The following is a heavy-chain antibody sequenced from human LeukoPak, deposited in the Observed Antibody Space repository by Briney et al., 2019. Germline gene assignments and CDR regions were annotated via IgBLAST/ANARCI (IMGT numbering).Heavy chain of an antibody. D-gene: IGHD3-22*01. CDR2: INHSGST. Sequence: SETLSLTCAVYGGSFSGYYWSWIRQPPGKGLEWIGEINHSGSTNYNPSLKSRVTISVDTSKNQFSLKLSSVTAADAAVYYCARGSPGRRVVITPFRAFDIWGQGTMVTVSS. CDR3: ARGSPGRRVVITPFRAFDI. V-gene: IGHV4-34*01. CDR1: GGSFSGYY. J-gene: IGHJ3*02.